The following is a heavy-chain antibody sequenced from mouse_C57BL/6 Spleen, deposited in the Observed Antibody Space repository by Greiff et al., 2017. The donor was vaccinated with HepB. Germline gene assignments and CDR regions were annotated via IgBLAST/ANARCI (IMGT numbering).Heavy chain of an antibody. CDR1: GYAFSSSW. CDR2: IYPGDGDT. J-gene: IGHJ2*01. D-gene: IGHD1-1*01. V-gene: IGHV1-82*01. CDR3: ARQGITTVVVDY. Sequence: QVQLKESGPELVKPGASVKISCKASGYAFSSSWMNWVKQWPGKGLEWIGRIYPGDGDTNYNGKFKGKATLTADKSSSTAYMQLSSLTSEDSAVYYCARQGITTVVVDYWGQGTTLTVSS.